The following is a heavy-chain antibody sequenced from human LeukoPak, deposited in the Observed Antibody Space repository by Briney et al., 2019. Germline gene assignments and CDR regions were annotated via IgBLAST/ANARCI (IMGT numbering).Heavy chain of an antibody. CDR3: VRDFGSGNNWFDP. D-gene: IGHD3-10*01. CDR1: GFTFSADW. J-gene: IGHJ5*02. Sequence: GGSLRLSCAASGFTFSADWMSWVRQAPGRGLEWVANIKEDGSKIYYVESVKGRFTISRDNARNSLYLQMDSLRVEDTAVYYCVRDFGSGNNWFDPWGQGTLVTVSS. V-gene: IGHV3-7*04. CDR2: IKEDGSKI.